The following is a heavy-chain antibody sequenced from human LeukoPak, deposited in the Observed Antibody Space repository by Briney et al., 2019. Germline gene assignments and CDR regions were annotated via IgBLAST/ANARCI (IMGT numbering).Heavy chain of an antibody. Sequence: ASVKVSCKASGYTFTDYYIHLVRQAPGQGLEWIGWINPSGDTKYAQKFQGRVTMTRDTSINTAYMELNRLRSDDTAVYYGARDRTYDSDDFDIWGQGTMVTVSS. CDR2: INPSGDT. D-gene: IGHD3-3*01. CDR3: ARDRTYDSDDFDI. CDR1: GYTFTDYY. J-gene: IGHJ3*02. V-gene: IGHV1-2*02.